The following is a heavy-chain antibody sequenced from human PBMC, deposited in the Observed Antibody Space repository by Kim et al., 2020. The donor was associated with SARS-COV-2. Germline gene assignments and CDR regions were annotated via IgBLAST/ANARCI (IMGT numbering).Heavy chain of an antibody. V-gene: IGHV3-74*01. D-gene: IGHD4-17*01. J-gene: IGHJ4*02. Sequence: DSVKGRFTISRDNAKNTLYLQVNSLRAEDAAVYYCARADSVSGDYVSIDYWGQGTLVTVSS. CDR3: ARADSVSGDYVSIDY.